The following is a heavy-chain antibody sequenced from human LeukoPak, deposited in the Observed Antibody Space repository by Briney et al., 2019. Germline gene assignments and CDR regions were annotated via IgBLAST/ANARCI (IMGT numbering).Heavy chain of an antibody. CDR3: ARHEAVAGVNWFDP. Sequence: SETLSLTSTVSGGSISSSIYYWGWIRHTPGEGREWSGSISYSGSTYHNPSPKSRVPISVDTPKNQVSPKLSSVTAADTAVYYCARHEAVAGVNWFDPWGQGTLVTVSS. CDR1: GGSISSSIYY. V-gene: IGHV4-39*01. D-gene: IGHD6-19*01. CDR2: ISYSGST. J-gene: IGHJ5*02.